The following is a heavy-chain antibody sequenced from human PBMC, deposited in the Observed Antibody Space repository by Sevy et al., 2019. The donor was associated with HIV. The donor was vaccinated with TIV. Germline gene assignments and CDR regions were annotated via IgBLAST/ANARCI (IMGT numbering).Heavy chain of an antibody. Sequence: GGSLRLSCAASGFPFNDHAMHWVRQVPGKGLEWVSGISWNSRNIGYADSVKGRFTISRDNARNSLYLQMNSLRAEDTAIYYCARDLPPSATTVAHFDCWGQGTLVTVSS. CDR1: GFPFNDHA. V-gene: IGHV3-9*01. J-gene: IGHJ4*02. D-gene: IGHD4-17*01. CDR3: ARDLPPSATTVAHFDC. CDR2: ISWNSRNI.